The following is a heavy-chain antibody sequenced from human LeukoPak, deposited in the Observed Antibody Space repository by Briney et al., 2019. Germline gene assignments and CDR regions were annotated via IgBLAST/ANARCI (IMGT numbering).Heavy chain of an antibody. CDR1: GFTFSAYD. Sequence: GGSLRLSCAASGFTFSAYDMSWIRQAPGKGLEWVSYISGGGTTIYYADSVKGRFTISRDNAKNSVYLQMNILRAEDTAVYYCARDRIGSSYPYFDYWGQGTLVTVSS. V-gene: IGHV3-11*01. CDR3: ARDRIGSSYPYFDY. D-gene: IGHD6-13*01. CDR2: ISGGGTTI. J-gene: IGHJ4*02.